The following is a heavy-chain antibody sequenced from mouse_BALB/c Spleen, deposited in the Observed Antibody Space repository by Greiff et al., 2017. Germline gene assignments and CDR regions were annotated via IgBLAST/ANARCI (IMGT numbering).Heavy chain of an antibody. Sequence: EVKLVESGGGLVKPGGSLKLSCAASGFTFSDYYMYWVRQTPEKRLEWVATISDGGSYTYYPDSVKGRFTISRDNAKNNLYLQMSSLKSEDTAMYYCARDQGEGYFDYWGQGTTLTVSS. CDR1: GFTFSDYY. D-gene: IGHD3-2*02. CDR2: ISDGGSYT. V-gene: IGHV5-4*02. CDR3: ARDQGEGYFDY. J-gene: IGHJ2*01.